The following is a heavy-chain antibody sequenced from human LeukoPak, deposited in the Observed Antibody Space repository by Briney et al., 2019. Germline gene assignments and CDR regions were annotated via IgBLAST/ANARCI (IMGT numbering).Heavy chain of an antibody. J-gene: IGHJ4*02. D-gene: IGHD3-22*01. CDR1: GYTFTGYF. CDR3: ARDERYDSSGYPFDY. V-gene: IGHV1-2*02. Sequence: PRASVKVSCKASGYTFTGYFIHWVRQAPGQGLEWMGWINPNSGGTNYAQKFQGRVTMTRDTSISTAYMELSRLRSDDTAVYYCARDERYDSSGYPFDYWGQGTLVTVSS. CDR2: INPNSGGT.